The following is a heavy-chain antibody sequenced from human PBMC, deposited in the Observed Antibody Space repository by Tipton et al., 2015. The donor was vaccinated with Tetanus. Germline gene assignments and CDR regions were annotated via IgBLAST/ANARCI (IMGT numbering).Heavy chain of an antibody. V-gene: IGHV3-7*01. D-gene: IGHD2/OR15-2a*01. CDR1: GFSLSDYA. CDR2: INQDGSAE. CDR3: VRRWFGTQYYFGMDV. J-gene: IGHJ6*02. Sequence: SLRLSCAASGFSLSDYAINWVRQAPGKGLEWVANINQDGSAEFYVDSVKGRFTISRDNSKNSLSLQMNSLRADDTAVYYCVRRWFGTQYYFGMDVWGQGTTVTVSS.